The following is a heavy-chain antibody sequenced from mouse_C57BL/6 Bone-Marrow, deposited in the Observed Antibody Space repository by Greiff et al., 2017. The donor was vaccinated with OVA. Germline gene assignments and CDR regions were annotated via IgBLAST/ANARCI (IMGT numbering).Heavy chain of an antibody. Sequence: VQLQQSGAELVRPGASVKLSCTASGFNIKDDYMHWVKQRPEQGLEWIGWIDPENGDTEYASKFQGKATITADTSSNTAYLQLSSLTSEDTAVYYCARSGYDGYWYFDVWGTGTTVTVSS. J-gene: IGHJ1*03. CDR3: ARSGYDGYWYFDV. CDR1: GFNIKDDY. V-gene: IGHV14-4*01. CDR2: IDPENGDT. D-gene: IGHD2-2*01.